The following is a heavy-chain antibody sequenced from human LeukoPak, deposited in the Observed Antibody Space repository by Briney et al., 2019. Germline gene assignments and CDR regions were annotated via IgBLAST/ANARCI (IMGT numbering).Heavy chain of an antibody. CDR3: ARGTGPWMTTGTAFDY. Sequence: SETLSLTCTVSGCSISSYYWSWIRQPPGEGLEWIGYIHYSGSTNYNPSLKSRVTISVDTSKNQFSLKLSSVTAADTAVYYCARGTGPWMTTGTAFDYWGQGTLVTVSS. CDR1: GCSISSYY. CDR2: IHYSGST. D-gene: IGHD4-17*01. J-gene: IGHJ4*02. V-gene: IGHV4-59*01.